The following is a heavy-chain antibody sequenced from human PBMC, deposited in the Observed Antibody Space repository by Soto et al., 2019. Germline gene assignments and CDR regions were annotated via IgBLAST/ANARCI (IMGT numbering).Heavy chain of an antibody. D-gene: IGHD2-15*01. CDR2: TYYRSKWYN. V-gene: IGHV6-1*01. Sequence: SQTLSLTCAISGDTVSSNSAAWNWIRQSPSRGLEWLGRTYYRSKWYNDYAVSVKGRITINPDTSKNQFSLQLNSVTPEDTAVYYCASSTRVSDKYAYFDYWGQGTLVTVSS. CDR1: GDTVSSNSAA. CDR3: ASSTRVSDKYAYFDY. J-gene: IGHJ4*02.